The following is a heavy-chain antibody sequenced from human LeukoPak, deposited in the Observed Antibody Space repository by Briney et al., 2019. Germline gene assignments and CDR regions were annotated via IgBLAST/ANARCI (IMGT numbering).Heavy chain of an antibody. CDR3: ARGGASSIPLDY. D-gene: IGHD1-26*01. J-gene: IGHJ4*02. Sequence: SETLSLTCTVSGGSIGGNSYWSWIRHPPGQGPEWIGHISNSGSTYYSPSLSSRVTISLDTSKNQFSLKLRSVTAADTAVYYCARGGASSIPLDYWGRGTLVTVSS. CDR1: GGSIGGNSY. V-gene: IGHV4-61*01. CDR2: ISNSGST.